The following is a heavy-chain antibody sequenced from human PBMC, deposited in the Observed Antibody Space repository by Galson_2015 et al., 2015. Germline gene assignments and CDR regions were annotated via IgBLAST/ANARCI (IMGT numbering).Heavy chain of an antibody. CDR1: GFTFSSYG. CDR3: ARGSLGLLWFGELLDDFDY. D-gene: IGHD3-10*01. CDR2: IWYDGSNK. V-gene: IGHV3-33*01. J-gene: IGHJ4*02. Sequence: SLRLSCAASGFTFSSYGMHWVRQAPGKGLEWVAVIWYDGSNKYYADSVKGRFTISRDNSKNTLYLQMNSLRAEDTAVYYCARGSLGLLWFGELLDDFDYWGQGTLVTVSS.